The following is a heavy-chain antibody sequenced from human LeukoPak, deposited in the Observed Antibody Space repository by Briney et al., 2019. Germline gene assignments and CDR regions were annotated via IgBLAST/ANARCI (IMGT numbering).Heavy chain of an antibody. CDR3: ARDGLVATIGAPYYYYYYGMDV. J-gene: IGHJ6*02. D-gene: IGHD5-12*01. Sequence: ASVKVSCKASGGNFKIYAVSWVRQAPGQGLEWMGWISAYNGNTNYAQKLQGRVTMTTDTSTSTAYMELRSLRSDDTAVYYCARDGLVATIGAPYYYYYYGMDVWGQGTTVTVSS. CDR2: ISAYNGNT. V-gene: IGHV1-18*01. CDR1: GGNFKIYA.